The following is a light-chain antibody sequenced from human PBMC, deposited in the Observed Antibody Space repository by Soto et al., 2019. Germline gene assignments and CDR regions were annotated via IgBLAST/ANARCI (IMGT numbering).Light chain of an antibody. CDR3: SSYAGSSNV. V-gene: IGLV2-8*01. CDR2: EVN. CDR1: SGDIGSYNR. Sequence: QSVLTQPASVSGSPGQSITISCTGTSGDIGSYNRVSWYQQPPGKAPKLIIYEVNKRPSGVPDSFSGSKYGNTASLTVSGLQAEDEADYYCSSYAGSSNVFGTGTKVTVL. J-gene: IGLJ1*01.